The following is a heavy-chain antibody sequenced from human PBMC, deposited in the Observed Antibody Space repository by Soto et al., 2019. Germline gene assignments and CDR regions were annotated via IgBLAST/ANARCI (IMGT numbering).Heavy chain of an antibody. Sequence: ASVKVSCKASGYTFTSYGISWVRQAPGQGLEWMGWISAYNGNTNYAQKLQGRVTMTTDTSTSTAYMELRSLRSDDTAVYYCARDRGSSGWLNYYYGMDVWGQGTTVTVS. V-gene: IGHV1-18*01. CDR3: ARDRGSSGWLNYYYGMDV. CDR2: ISAYNGNT. CDR1: GYTFTSYG. J-gene: IGHJ6*02. D-gene: IGHD6-19*01.